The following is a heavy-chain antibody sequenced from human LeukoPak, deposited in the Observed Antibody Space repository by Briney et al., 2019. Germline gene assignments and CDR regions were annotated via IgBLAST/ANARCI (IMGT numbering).Heavy chain of an antibody. J-gene: IGHJ4*02. V-gene: IGHV4-59*08. D-gene: IGHD1-26*01. CDR3: ARLGGATSPFGY. CDR1: GGSISSYY. CDR2: IYYTGNT. Sequence: PSETLSLTCTVSGGSISSYYWSWIRQPPGKGLEWIGYIYYTGNTNYNPSLKSRVTISVDASKNQFSLNLSSVTAADTAIYYCARLGGATSPFGYWGQGTLVTVSS.